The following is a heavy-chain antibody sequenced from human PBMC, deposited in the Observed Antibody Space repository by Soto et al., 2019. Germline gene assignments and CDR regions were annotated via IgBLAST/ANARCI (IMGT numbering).Heavy chain of an antibody. CDR1: GFTFGSYA. D-gene: IGHD2-21*01. CDR3: AKAIRPRLNFFSYMDV. CDR2: LGGNGFTT. V-gene: IGHV3-23*01. J-gene: IGHJ6*03. Sequence: EVQLLESGGGLVQPGGSLRLSCVVSGFTFGSYAMSWVRQAPEKGPEWVAILGGNGFTTYYADSVKGRFTISGDKSKSTLFLQMTSLRADDTGVYYCAKAIRPRLNFFSYMDVWGRGTSVTVSS.